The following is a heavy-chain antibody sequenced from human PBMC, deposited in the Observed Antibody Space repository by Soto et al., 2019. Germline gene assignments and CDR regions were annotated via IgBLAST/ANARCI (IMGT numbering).Heavy chain of an antibody. J-gene: IGHJ6*02. CDR2: INPSGGST. CDR1: GYTFTSYY. CDR3: ARELLMVYAIDYYYYGMDV. Sequence: ASVKVSCKASGYTFTSYYMHWVRQAPGQGLEWMAIINPSGGSTSYAQKFQGRVTMTRDTSTSTVYMELSSLRSEDTAVYYCARELLMVYAIDYYYYGMDVWGQGTTVTVSS. V-gene: IGHV1-46*01. D-gene: IGHD2-8*01.